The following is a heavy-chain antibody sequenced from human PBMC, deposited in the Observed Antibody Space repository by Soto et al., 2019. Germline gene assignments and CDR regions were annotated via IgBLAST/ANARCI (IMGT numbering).Heavy chain of an antibody. J-gene: IGHJ5*02. V-gene: IGHV1-8*01. CDR2: MNPNSGNT. Sequence: QVQLVQSGAEVKKPGASVKVSCKASGYTFTSYDINWVRQPPGQGLEWMGWMNPNSGNTGYAQKFQGRVTMTRNTSISTAYMELSSRRSEGTAVYYCARGIVVVAAPRSVWFDPWGQGTRVTFSS. CDR3: ARGIVVVAAPRSVWFDP. D-gene: IGHD2-15*01. CDR1: GYTFTSYD.